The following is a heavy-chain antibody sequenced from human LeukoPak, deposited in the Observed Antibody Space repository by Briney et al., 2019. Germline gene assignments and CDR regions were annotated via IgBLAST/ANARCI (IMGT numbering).Heavy chain of an antibody. CDR1: GFTVSSNY. CDR3: ARALRGYSYGYDYYYMDV. J-gene: IGHJ6*03. D-gene: IGHD5-18*01. V-gene: IGHV3-53*01. Sequence: PGGSLRLSCAASGFTVSSNYMSWVRQAPGKGLEWVSVIYSGGSTYYADSVKGRFTISRDNSKNTLYLQMNSLRAEDTAVYYCARALRGYSYGYDYYYMDVWGKGTTVTVSS. CDR2: IYSGGST.